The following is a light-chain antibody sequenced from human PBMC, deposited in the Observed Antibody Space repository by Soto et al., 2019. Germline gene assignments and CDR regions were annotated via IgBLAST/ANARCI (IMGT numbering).Light chain of an antibody. Sequence: QSALTQPASVSGSPGQSITISCTGTSNDVGGYNYVSWYQQHTGKTPKLLIYEVHTRPSGVSSRFSGSKSGNTASLTISGLQTEDESTYYCSSYTTIPTYMVFGGGTKLTVL. V-gene: IGLV2-14*01. CDR2: EVH. CDR3: SSYTTIPTYMV. CDR1: SNDVGGYNY. J-gene: IGLJ3*02.